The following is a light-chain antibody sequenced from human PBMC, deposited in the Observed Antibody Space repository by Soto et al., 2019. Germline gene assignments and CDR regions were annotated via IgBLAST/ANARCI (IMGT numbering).Light chain of an antibody. V-gene: IGKV1-39*01. CDR1: QSISSY. CDR3: QQSYSTPPT. CDR2: AAS. J-gene: IGKJ1*01. Sequence: DIQMTQSPTTMAASVRDSVTITCRASQSISSYLNWYQQKPGKAPKLLIYAASSLQSGVPSRFSGSGSGTDFTLTISSLQPEDFATYYCQQSYSTPPTFGKGTKVDIK.